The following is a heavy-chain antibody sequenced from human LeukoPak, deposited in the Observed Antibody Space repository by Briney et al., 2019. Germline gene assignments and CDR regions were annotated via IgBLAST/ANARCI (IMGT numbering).Heavy chain of an antibody. Sequence: GALRISFAASGFTISSYAMRRGRQAPGKGLEWISTISGSGDTTYYADSVKGRFTISRDNSKNTLSLQMNHLRAEDTAVYYCAKDQGGSGYYGGPCFGCWGQGTLVPVSS. CDR3: AKDQGGSGYYGGPCFGC. CDR1: GFTISSYA. CDR2: ISGSGDTT. J-gene: IGHJ4*02. V-gene: IGHV3-23*01. D-gene: IGHD3-22*01.